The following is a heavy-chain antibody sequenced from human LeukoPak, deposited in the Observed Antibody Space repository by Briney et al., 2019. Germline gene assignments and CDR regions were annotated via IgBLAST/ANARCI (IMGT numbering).Heavy chain of an antibody. CDR3: ARGRDGYNDY. Sequence: GGSLILSCAAAGFTVSSNYMSWVRQAPGKGLEWVSSIYSGGGTYYADSVKGRFTISRDNCKNTLYFQMNSLRAEDTAVYYCARGRDGYNDYWGQGTLVTVSS. CDR1: GFTVSSNY. J-gene: IGHJ4*02. CDR2: IYSGGGT. V-gene: IGHV3-53*01. D-gene: IGHD5-24*01.